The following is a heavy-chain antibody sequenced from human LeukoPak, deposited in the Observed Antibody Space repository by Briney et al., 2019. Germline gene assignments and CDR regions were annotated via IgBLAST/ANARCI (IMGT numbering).Heavy chain of an antibody. CDR2: IVVGSGNT. V-gene: IGHV1-58*01. CDR1: GFTFTSSA. J-gene: IGHJ4*02. CDR3: AADGEDGYDSFVVGDRFDY. D-gene: IGHD5-12*01. Sequence: SVKVSCKASGFTFTSSAVQWVRQARGQRVGWVGWIVVGSGNTNYAQKFQERVTITRDMSTSTAYMELSSLRSEDTAVYYCAADGEDGYDSFVVGDRFDYWGQGTLVTVSS.